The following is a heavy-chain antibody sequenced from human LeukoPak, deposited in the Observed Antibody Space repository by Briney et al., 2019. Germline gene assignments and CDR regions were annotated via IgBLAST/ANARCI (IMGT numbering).Heavy chain of an antibody. CDR2: INHSGST. CDR1: GGSFSGYY. J-gene: IGHJ6*02. D-gene: IGHD3-10*01. CDR3: AQAFGSGSSYYYGMDV. V-gene: IGHV4-34*01. Sequence: PSETLSLTCAVYGGSFSGYYWSWIRQPPGKGLEWIGEINHSGSTNYNPSLKSRVTISVDRSKNQFSLKLTSVTAADTAVYYCAQAFGSGSSYYYGMDVWGQGTTVTVSS.